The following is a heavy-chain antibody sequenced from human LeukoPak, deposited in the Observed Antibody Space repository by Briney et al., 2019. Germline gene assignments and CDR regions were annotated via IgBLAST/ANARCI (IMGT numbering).Heavy chain of an antibody. J-gene: IGHJ4*02. Sequence: PGGSLRLSCAASEFTFSNYNMNWVRQAPGKGLEWVSSISSSSSYIYYADSVKGRFTISRDNGKNSLYLQMNSLRAEDTAVYYCASTSSSWYGKDYWGQGTLVTVSS. CDR1: EFTFSNYN. V-gene: IGHV3-21*01. CDR2: ISSSSSYI. D-gene: IGHD6-13*01. CDR3: ASTSSSWYGKDY.